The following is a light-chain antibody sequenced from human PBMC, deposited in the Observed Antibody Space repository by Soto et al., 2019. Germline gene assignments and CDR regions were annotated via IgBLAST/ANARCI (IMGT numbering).Light chain of an antibody. Sequence: DVVMTQSPLSLPVTPGEPASISCRSSQSLLYSNGYNYLDWYLQKPGQSPQLLIYLGSYRASGVPDRFSGSRSGTDFTLKISRVEAEDVGVYYCMQARQTPFTFGPGTKVEIK. J-gene: IGKJ3*01. CDR1: QSLLYSNGYNY. CDR2: LGS. CDR3: MQARQTPFT. V-gene: IGKV2-28*01.